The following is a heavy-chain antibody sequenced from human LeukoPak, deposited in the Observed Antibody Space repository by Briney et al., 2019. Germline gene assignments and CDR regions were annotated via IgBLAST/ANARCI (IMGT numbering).Heavy chain of an antibody. D-gene: IGHD3-22*01. CDR2: IKKDGSEK. CDR3: AGDSSGYYNYYYMDV. V-gene: IGHV3-7*01. J-gene: IGHJ6*03. Sequence: GGSLRLSCAASGFTFSSYWMSWVRQAPGKGLKWVANIKKDGSEKYYVDSVKGRFTISRDNAKNSLYLQMNSLRAEDTAVYYCAGDSSGYYNYYYMDVWGKGTTVTISS. CDR1: GFTFSSYW.